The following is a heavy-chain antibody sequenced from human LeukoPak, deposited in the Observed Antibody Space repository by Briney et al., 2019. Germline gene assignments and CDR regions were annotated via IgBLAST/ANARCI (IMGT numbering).Heavy chain of an antibody. Sequence: GGSLRLSCAASGFTFSSYAMHWVRQAPGKGLEWVAVISYDGSNKYYADSVKGRFTIPRDNSKNTLYLQMNSLRAEDTAVYYCARDLSERYSTDYWGQGTLVTVSS. J-gene: IGHJ4*02. CDR1: GFTFSSYA. D-gene: IGHD1-26*01. CDR2: ISYDGSNK. CDR3: ARDLSERYSTDY. V-gene: IGHV3-30-3*01.